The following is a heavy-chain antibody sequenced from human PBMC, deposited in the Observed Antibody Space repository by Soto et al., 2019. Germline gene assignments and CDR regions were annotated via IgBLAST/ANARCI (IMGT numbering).Heavy chain of an antibody. CDR3: ARDGSYYYDSSGYYGY. J-gene: IGHJ4*02. Sequence: QLQLQESGPGLVKPSETLSLTCTVSGGSISSSSYYWSWIRQPPGKGLEWIGEINHSGSTNYNPSLKSRVTISVDTSKNQFSLKLSSVTAADTAVYYCARDGSYYYDSSGYYGYWGQGTLVTVSS. CDR1: GGSISSSSYY. V-gene: IGHV4-39*07. D-gene: IGHD3-22*01. CDR2: INHSGST.